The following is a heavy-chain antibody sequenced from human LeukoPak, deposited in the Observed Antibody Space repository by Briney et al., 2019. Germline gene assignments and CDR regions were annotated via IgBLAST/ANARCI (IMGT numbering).Heavy chain of an antibody. Sequence: GGSLRLSCAASGFTFSSYWMSWVRQAPGKGLEWVANIKQDGSEKYYVDSVKGRFTISRDNAKNSLYLQMNSLRAEGTAVYYCARDDYDSSGYPTPYDYWGQGTLVTVSS. CDR2: IKQDGSEK. J-gene: IGHJ4*02. CDR3: ARDDYDSSGYPTPYDY. CDR1: GFTFSSYW. D-gene: IGHD3-22*01. V-gene: IGHV3-7*01.